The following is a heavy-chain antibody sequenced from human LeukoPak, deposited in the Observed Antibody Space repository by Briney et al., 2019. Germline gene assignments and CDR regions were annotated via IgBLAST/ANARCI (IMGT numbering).Heavy chain of an antibody. CDR2: IKKDGSEK. J-gene: IGHJ4*02. V-gene: IGHV3-7*01. CDR3: ARDTGGGYSCYDC. D-gene: IGHD5-18*01. CDR1: GFTFSSFW. Sequence: GVSLRLSCAASGFTFSSFWMTWIRQAPGKGLEWVANIKKDGSEKYYVDSVKGRFTISRDNAKNSLYLQMNSLRAEDTAVYYCARDTGGGYSCYDCWGQGTLVTVS.